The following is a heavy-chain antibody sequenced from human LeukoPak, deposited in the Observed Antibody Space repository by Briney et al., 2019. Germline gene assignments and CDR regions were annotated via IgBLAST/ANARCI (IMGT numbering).Heavy chain of an antibody. Sequence: SETLSLTCGVSGGSISGTNWWSWVRQPPGQGLEWIGEISLRGLTNYNPSLRSRLTMSLDESKNQVSLNLTSVTAADTAVYYCARQRGKMRYFDFVALDYWGQGTLVTVSS. J-gene: IGHJ4*02. V-gene: IGHV4-4*02. CDR2: ISLRGLT. D-gene: IGHD3-9*01. CDR3: ARQRGKMRYFDFVALDY. CDR1: GGSISGTNW.